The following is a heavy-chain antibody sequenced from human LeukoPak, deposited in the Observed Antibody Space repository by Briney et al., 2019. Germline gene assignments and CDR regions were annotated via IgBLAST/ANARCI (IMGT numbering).Heavy chain of an antibody. V-gene: IGHV3-30*18. Sequence: PGGSLRLSCAASGFTFSSYGMHWVRQAPGKGLEWVAVISYDGSNKYYADSVKGRFTISRDNSKNTLYLQMNSLRAEDTAVYYCAKGYSSSWFDPWGQGTLVTVSS. D-gene: IGHD6-13*01. CDR3: AKGYSSSWFDP. J-gene: IGHJ5*02. CDR1: GFTFSSYG. CDR2: ISYDGSNK.